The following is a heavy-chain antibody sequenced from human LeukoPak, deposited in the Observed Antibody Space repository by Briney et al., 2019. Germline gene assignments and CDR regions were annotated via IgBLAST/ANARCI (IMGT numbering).Heavy chain of an antibody. J-gene: IGHJ4*02. CDR1: GGSISSYY. Sequence: SETQSLTCTVSGGSISSYYWSWIRQPPGKGLEWIGYIYTSGSTNYNPSLKSRVTISVDTSKNQFSLKLSSVTAADTAVYYCARTRNEIYNWNYGFLVYWGQGTLVTVSS. V-gene: IGHV4-4*09. CDR2: IYTSGST. CDR3: ARTRNEIYNWNYGFLVY. D-gene: IGHD1-7*01.